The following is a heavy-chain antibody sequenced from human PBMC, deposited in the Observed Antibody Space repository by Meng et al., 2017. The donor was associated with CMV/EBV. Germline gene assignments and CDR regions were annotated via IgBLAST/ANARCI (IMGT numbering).Heavy chain of an antibody. CDR3: ARLGYSGYDYTNDY. CDR1: GLPFSRYA. V-gene: IGHV3-30*01. Sequence: SGLPFSRYAMHGGRQATGEGLEWVAIISYDGSNKYYADSVRGRFTISRENSKNTLYLQMNSLRAEDTAVYYCARLGYSGYDYTNDYWGQGTLVTVSS. J-gene: IGHJ4*02. D-gene: IGHD5-12*01. CDR2: ISYDGSNK.